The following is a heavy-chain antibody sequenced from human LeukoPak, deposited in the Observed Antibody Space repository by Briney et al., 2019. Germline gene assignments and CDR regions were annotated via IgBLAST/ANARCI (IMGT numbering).Heavy chain of an antibody. CDR2: IYSGGST. D-gene: IGHD6-13*01. CDR1: EITTSCSY. V-gene: IGHV3-53*01. J-gene: IGHJ3*02. Sequence: GSLGPSCAPSEITTSCSYMCWVRPAPGKGLGRVSVIYSGGSTYYADSVKGRFTISRDNSKNTLYLQMNSLRAEDTAVYYCARHSSSWYFAFDIWGKGTMVTVSS. CDR3: ARHSSSWYFAFDI.